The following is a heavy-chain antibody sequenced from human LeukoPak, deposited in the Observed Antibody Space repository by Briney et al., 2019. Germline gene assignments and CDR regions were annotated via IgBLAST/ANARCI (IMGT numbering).Heavy chain of an antibody. J-gene: IGHJ4*02. Sequence: PGGPLRLSCAASGFTFISYGMSWVRQAQGKGREGVANIKQDGSEKYYVDSVKGRFTISRDNAKNSLYLQMNSLRAEDTAVYYCARDRGGYYFDYWGQGTLVTVSS. D-gene: IGHD3-10*01. CDR1: GFTFISYG. CDR3: ARDRGGYYFDY. V-gene: IGHV3-7*01. CDR2: IKQDGSEK.